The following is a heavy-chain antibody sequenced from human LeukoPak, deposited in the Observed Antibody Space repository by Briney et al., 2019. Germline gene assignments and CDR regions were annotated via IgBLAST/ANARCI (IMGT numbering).Heavy chain of an antibody. CDR3: ARDTYYYGSGSPNENWFDP. V-gene: IGHV1-2*02. CDR2: MNPTSGGT. D-gene: IGHD3-10*01. Sequence: AASVKVSCKASGYTFTGYYMHWVRQAPGQGLEWMGWMNPTSGGTNYAQKFQGRVTMTRDTSISTAYMELSRLRSDDTAVYYCARDTYYYGSGSPNENWFDPWGQGTLVTVSS. J-gene: IGHJ5*02. CDR1: GYTFTGYY.